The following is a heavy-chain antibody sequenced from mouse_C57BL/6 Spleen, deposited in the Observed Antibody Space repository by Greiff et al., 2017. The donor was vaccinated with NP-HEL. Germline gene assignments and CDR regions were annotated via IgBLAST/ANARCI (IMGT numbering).Heavy chain of an antibody. CDR1: GFTFSDYG. V-gene: IGHV5-17*01. Sequence: DVKLVESGGGLVKPGGSLKLSCAASGFTFSDYGMHWVRQAPEKGLEWVAYISSGSSTIYYADTVKGRFTISRDNAKNTLFLQMTSLRSEDTAMYYCARTPYYAMDYWGQGTSVTVSS. J-gene: IGHJ4*01. CDR3: ARTPYYAMDY. CDR2: ISSGSSTI.